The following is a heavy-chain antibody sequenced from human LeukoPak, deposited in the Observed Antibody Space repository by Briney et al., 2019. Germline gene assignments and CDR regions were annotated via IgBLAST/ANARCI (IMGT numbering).Heavy chain of an antibody. Sequence: GESLKISFKGSGYRFTSYWIGWGRQMPGKGLGWMGIIYPGDSDTRYSPSFQGQVTISADKSISTAYLQWSSLKASDTAMYYCARLVGYCSGGSCYHFDYWGQGTLVTVSS. CDR3: ARLVGYCSGGSCYHFDY. V-gene: IGHV5-51*01. CDR2: IYPGDSDT. J-gene: IGHJ4*02. D-gene: IGHD2-15*01. CDR1: GYRFTSYW.